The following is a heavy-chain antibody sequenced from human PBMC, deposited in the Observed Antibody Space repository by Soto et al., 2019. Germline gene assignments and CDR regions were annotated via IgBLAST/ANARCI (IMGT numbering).Heavy chain of an antibody. CDR2: IYWDDDK. D-gene: IGHD3-9*01. V-gene: IGHV2-5*02. CDR3: AHRPARLRYFDWLFLP. Sequence: SGPTLVNPTQTLTLTCTFSGFSLSTSGVGVGWIRQPPGKALEWLALIYWDDDKRYSPSLKSRLTITKDTSKNQVVLTMTNMDPVDTATYYCAHRPARLRYFDWLFLPWGQGTLVTVSS. J-gene: IGHJ5*02. CDR1: GFSLSTSGVG.